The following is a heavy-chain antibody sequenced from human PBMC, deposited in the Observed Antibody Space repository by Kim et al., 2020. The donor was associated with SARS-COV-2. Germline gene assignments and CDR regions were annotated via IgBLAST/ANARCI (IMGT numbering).Heavy chain of an antibody. CDR3: ARNLRDHSSASLLRLTYSSSSWYYYYGMDV. CDR1: GGTFSSYA. Sequence: SVKVSCKASGGTFSSYAISWVRQAPGQGLEWMGGIIPIFGTANYAQKFQGRVTITADESTSTAYMELSSLRSEDTAVYYCARNLRDHSSASLLRLTYSSSSWYYYYGMDVWGQGTTVTVSS. J-gene: IGHJ6*02. CDR2: IIPIFGTA. V-gene: IGHV1-69*13. D-gene: IGHD6-6*01.